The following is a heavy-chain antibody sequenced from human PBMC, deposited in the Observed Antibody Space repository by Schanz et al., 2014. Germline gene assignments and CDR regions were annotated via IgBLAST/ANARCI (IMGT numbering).Heavy chain of an antibody. Sequence: QVQLQESGPGLVKPSQTLSLTCTVSGDSISSGGYYWSWIRQHPGKGLEWIGFISYSGSTYYNPSLKSRVTISVGTSKNQFSLNLSSATAADTAVYYCARDRGHGDLPGDIWGQGTMVTVSS. V-gene: IGHV4-31*03. CDR3: ARDRGHGDLPGDI. CDR1: GDSISSGGYY. J-gene: IGHJ3*02. D-gene: IGHD4-17*01. CDR2: ISYSGST.